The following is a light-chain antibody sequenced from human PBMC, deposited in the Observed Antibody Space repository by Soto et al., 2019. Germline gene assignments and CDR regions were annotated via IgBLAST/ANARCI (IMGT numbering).Light chain of an antibody. J-gene: IGLJ2*01. V-gene: IGLV2-14*03. CDR3: SSYTSSSTDVV. Sequence: QSALTQPASVSGSPGQSITISCTGTSSDVGGYNYVSWYQQHPGKAPKLMIYDVSNRPSGISNRFSGSKSGNTASLTISGLQADDEGDYYCSSYTSSSTDVVFGGGTKLTV. CDR1: SSDVGGYNY. CDR2: DVS.